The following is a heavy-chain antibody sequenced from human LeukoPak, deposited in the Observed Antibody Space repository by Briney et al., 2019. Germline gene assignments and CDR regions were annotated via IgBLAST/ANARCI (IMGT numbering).Heavy chain of an antibody. D-gene: IGHD6-6*01. CDR3: AREFSGSSPHFDY. V-gene: IGHV1-18*01. CDR1: GSSFTCYG. J-gene: IGHJ4*02. Sequence: ASGTLTLKAAGSSFTCYGNGWERHPPGPRHERKGVICTYNGNRNYAQKLQGRVTMTTDTSTSTAYMELRSLRSDDTAVYYCAREFSGSSPHFDYWGQGTLVTVSS. CDR2: ICTYNGNR.